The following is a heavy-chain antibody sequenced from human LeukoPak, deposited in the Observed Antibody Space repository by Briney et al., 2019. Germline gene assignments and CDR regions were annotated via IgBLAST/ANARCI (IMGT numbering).Heavy chain of an antibody. J-gene: IGHJ4*02. CDR3: VKGQSSSGYYYHFDY. D-gene: IGHD3-22*01. V-gene: IGHV3-43D*04. CDR2: ISWDGGST. CDR1: GFTFDDYA. Sequence: PGGSLRLSXAASGFTFDDYAMHWVGQAPGKGLEWVSLISWDGGSTYYADSVKGRFTISRDNSKNSLYLQMNSLRAEDTALYYCVKGQSSSGYYYHFDYWGQGTLVTVSS.